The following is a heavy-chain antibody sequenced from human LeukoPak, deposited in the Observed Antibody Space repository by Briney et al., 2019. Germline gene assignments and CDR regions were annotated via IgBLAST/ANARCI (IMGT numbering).Heavy chain of an antibody. D-gene: IGHD3-3*01. Sequence: GGSLSLSCAASGFSFSSSSMNWVRQAPGKGLEWVSYISSSSDTTYYADSVKGRFSISRHNAKKSLNLQMNSMRVEDTAVYYCARGYYDFLSGYPGSFDYWGQGTLVTVSS. CDR2: ISSSSDTT. CDR1: GFSFSSSS. J-gene: IGHJ4*02. V-gene: IGHV3-48*04. CDR3: ARGYYDFLSGYPGSFDY.